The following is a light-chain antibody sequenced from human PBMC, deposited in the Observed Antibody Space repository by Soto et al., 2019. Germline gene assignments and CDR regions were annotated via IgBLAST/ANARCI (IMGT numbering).Light chain of an antibody. Sequence: LTQPPSASGSPGQSVTVSCTGTSGDVGGYNSVSWYQHHPGKAPKLMIYEVNKRPSGVPDRFSGSKSGNTASLTVSGLQAEDEADYYCSSYAGSNTFVFGTGTKVTVL. V-gene: IGLV2-8*01. CDR1: SGDVGGYNS. CDR2: EVN. CDR3: SSYAGSNTFV. J-gene: IGLJ1*01.